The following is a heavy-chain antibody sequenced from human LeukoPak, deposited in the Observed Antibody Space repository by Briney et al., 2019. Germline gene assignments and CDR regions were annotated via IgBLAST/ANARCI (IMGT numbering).Heavy chain of an antibody. CDR2: MNPHGDYT. J-gene: IGHJ3*01. V-gene: IGHV1-8*01. Sequence: ASVKVTCKSSGYNFKSYDINWVRQAAGQGLEWMGWMNPHGDYTGYSQKFQDRVTMTSDSSTTTAFMELSSLTSEDTALYYCARGLRDGLTGNDVLDVWGLGTMVIVTS. CDR3: ARGLRDGLTGNDVLDV. D-gene: IGHD3-9*01. CDR1: GYNFKSYD.